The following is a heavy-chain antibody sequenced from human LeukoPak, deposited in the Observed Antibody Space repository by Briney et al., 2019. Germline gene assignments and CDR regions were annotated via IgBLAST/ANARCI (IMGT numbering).Heavy chain of an antibody. J-gene: IGHJ4*02. D-gene: IGHD5-18*01. CDR2: ISAYNGNT. V-gene: IGHV1-18*01. CDR3: AIPRGLYTAMVTSLDY. CDR1: GYTFTSYG. Sequence: ASVKVSCKASGYTFTSYGISWVRQAPGQGLEWMGWISAYNGNTNYAQKLQGRVTMTTDTSTSTAYMELRSLRSEDTAVYYCAIPRGLYTAMVTSLDYWGQGTLVTVSS.